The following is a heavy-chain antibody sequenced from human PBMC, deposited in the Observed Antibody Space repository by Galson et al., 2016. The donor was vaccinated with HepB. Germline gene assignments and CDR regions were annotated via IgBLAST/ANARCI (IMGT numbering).Heavy chain of an antibody. D-gene: IGHD3-10*01. V-gene: IGHV4-59*01. CDR2: VFYSGST. Sequence: QVQLQESGPGLAKPSQTLSLTCTVTGGSINRDYWSWIRRPPGRGLEWIGHVFYSGSTDYNPSLESRVTISVDTSKSQFSLKLNYVTTADTAVYYCARVHYDYGSPSCSDSWGRGILVTVS. CDR3: ARVHYDYGSPSCSDS. CDR1: GGSINRDY. J-gene: IGHJ5*01.